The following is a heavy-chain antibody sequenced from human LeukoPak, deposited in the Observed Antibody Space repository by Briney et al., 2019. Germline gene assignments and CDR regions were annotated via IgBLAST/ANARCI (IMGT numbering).Heavy chain of an antibody. CDR2: IYYSGST. CDR1: GGSISSSSYY. D-gene: IGHD6-13*01. Sequence: SETLSLTCTVSGGSISSSSYYWGWIRHPPGKGLEWIGSIYYSGSTYYNPSLKSRVTISVDTSKNQFSLKLSSVTAADTAVYYCAKDSSTWGNLAGHFDSWGQGTLVTVSS. CDR3: AKDSSTWGNLAGHFDS. J-gene: IGHJ4*02. V-gene: IGHV4-39*07.